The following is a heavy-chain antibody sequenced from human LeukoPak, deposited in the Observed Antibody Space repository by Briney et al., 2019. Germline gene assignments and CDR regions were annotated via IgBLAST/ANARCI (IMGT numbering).Heavy chain of an antibody. V-gene: IGHV3-23*01. CDR2: ISGSGGST. CDR3: PTSPGGITMIVVVAY. CDR1: GYTFSSYA. J-gene: IGHJ4*02. D-gene: IGHD3-22*01. Sequence: GGSLRLSCAASGYTFSSYAMSWVRQAPGKGLEWVSAISGSGGSTYYADSVKGRFTISRDNSKNTLYLQMNSLRAEDTAVYYCPTSPGGITMIVVVAYWGQGTLVTVSS.